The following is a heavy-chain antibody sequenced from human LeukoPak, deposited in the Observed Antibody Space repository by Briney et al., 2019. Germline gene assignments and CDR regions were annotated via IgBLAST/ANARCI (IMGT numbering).Heavy chain of an antibody. CDR2: IKQDGSEK. J-gene: IGHJ4*02. Sequence: PGGSLRLSCVASGFTFSNYWMSWVRQAPGKGPEWVASIKQDGSEKFYVDSVKGRFTISKDNAKNSLYLQMNSLRAEDTAVYYCARGEYGLFDYWGQGTLVTVSS. CDR3: ARGEYGLFDY. V-gene: IGHV3-7*04. D-gene: IGHD2/OR15-2a*01. CDR1: GFTFSNYW.